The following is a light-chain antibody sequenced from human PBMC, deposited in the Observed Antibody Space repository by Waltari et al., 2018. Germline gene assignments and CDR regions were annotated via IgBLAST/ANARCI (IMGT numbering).Light chain of an antibody. J-gene: IGLJ3*02. CDR3: AAWDDSLSGWV. Sequence: QSVLTQPPSASGTPGQRVTIPCSGSSSSIGSNYVYWYQQLPGTAPKLLIYRNKQRPSGVPDRFSGSKSGTSASLAISGLRSEDEADYYCAAWDDSLSGWVFGGGTKLTVL. CDR2: RNK. CDR1: SSSIGSNY. V-gene: IGLV1-47*01.